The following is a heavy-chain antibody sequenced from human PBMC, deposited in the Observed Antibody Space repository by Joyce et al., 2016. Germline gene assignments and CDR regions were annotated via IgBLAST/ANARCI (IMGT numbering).Heavy chain of an antibody. Sequence: QVQLVQSGAEVKKSGASVKVSCKASGYTFTGYYIHWVRQAPGQGLEWMGCINPDSGGTNYAQKFQGRVTMTRDTAVSTAYMELSRLRSDDTAVYYCARGGYHGPYYFDYWGQGTLVTVSS. D-gene: IGHD3-22*01. V-gene: IGHV1-2*02. J-gene: IGHJ4*02. CDR3: ARGGYHGPYYFDY. CDR2: INPDSGGT. CDR1: GYTFTGYY.